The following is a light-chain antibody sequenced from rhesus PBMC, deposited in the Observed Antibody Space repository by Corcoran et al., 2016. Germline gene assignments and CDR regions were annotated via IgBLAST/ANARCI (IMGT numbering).Light chain of an antibody. CDR1: QSLVHGNGYTY. CDR3: GQGTHWPLT. Sequence: DVVMTQSPLSLPITPGQPASISCRSSQSLVHGNGYTYLSWYQQQPGQPPRLLSYKVSNRDSGVPERFSGRGGGTDFTLKISRVEGEDVGVDYCGQGTHWPLTFGGGTKVEVK. J-gene: IGKJ4*01. V-gene: IGKV2-64*01. CDR2: KVS.